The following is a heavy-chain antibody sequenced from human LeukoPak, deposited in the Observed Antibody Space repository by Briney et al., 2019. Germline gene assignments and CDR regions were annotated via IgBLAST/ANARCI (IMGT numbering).Heavy chain of an antibody. D-gene: IGHD6-19*01. Sequence: GGSLRLSCAASGFTFSSYAMSWVRQAPGKGLEWVSGISAGGGSTYYADSVKGRFTISRDNSKNTLYLQMNSLRAEDTAVYYCANGRGWPPYYIDYWGQGTLVTVSS. CDR1: GFTFSSYA. CDR3: ANGRGWPPYYIDY. J-gene: IGHJ4*02. V-gene: IGHV3-23*01. CDR2: ISAGGGST.